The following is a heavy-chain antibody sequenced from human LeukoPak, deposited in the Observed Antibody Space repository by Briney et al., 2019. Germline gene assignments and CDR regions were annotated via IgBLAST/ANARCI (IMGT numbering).Heavy chain of an antibody. J-gene: IGHJ5*02. D-gene: IGHD1-26*01. Sequence: PSETLSLTCTVSGGSISSSSYHWVWIRQPPGKGLEWIGSIHYYGNTYYNPSLKSRVTMSVDTSKNQFSLKLSSVTAADTAVYYCARGFSLVGVGAPSKGWFDPWGQGTLVTVSS. CDR1: GGSISSSSYH. V-gene: IGHV4-39*07. CDR3: ARGFSLVGVGAPSKGWFDP. CDR2: IHYYGNT.